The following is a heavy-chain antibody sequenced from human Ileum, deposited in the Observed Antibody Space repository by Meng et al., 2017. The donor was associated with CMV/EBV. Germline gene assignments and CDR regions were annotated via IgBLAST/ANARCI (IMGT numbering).Heavy chain of an antibody. CDR2: IYYSGST. CDR1: SIRRVGYY. V-gene: IGHV4-31*02. Sequence: SIRRVGYYCSWIRQHPGKRLEWIGYIYYSGSTYYNPSLKSRVTISVDTSKNQFSLKLSSVTAADTAVYYCARAGLTRYYYDSSGYYDWGQGTLVTVSS. CDR3: ARAGLTRYYYDSSGYYD. D-gene: IGHD3-22*01. J-gene: IGHJ4*02.